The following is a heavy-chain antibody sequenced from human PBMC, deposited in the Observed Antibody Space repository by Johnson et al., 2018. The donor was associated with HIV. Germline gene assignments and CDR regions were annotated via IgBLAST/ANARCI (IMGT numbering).Heavy chain of an antibody. CDR3: ARDGRGEQLVDQGDAFDI. Sequence: QVHLVESGGGVVQPGRSLSLSCAASGFTFSSYAMNWVRQAPGKGLEWVAVISYDGRNKDYADSVKGRCTISRDNSKNTLFLQMNSLRAEDTALYFCARDGRGEQLVDQGDAFDIWCQGTMVTVSS. D-gene: IGHD6-6*01. V-gene: IGHV3-30*04. J-gene: IGHJ3*02. CDR1: GFTFSSYA. CDR2: ISYDGRNK.